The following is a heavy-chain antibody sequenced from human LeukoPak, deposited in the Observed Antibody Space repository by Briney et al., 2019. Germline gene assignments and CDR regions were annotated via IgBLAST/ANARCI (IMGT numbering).Heavy chain of an antibody. CDR1: GFTFSSYA. Sequence: GGSLRLSCAASGFTFSSYAMHWVRQAPGKGLEWVAHINPDGRDTYYVDSVKGRFTISRDNAQNSMYLQMNSLRVEDTAVYYCTSWGDTTAEYFQRWGQGTLVTVSS. CDR2: INPDGRDT. J-gene: IGHJ1*01. CDR3: TSWGDTTAEYFQR. V-gene: IGHV3-7*01. D-gene: IGHD2-21*02.